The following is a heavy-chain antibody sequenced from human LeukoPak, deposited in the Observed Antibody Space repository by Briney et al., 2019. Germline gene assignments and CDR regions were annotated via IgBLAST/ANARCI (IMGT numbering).Heavy chain of an antibody. Sequence: SETLSLTCTVSGDSISNYYWSWIRQPPGKGLEWIGYIYYSGSTNYNPSLKSRVTISVDTSKNQFSLKLSSVTPADTAVYFCARWGSGTSPFDDWGQGTLVTVSS. V-gene: IGHV4-59*12. J-gene: IGHJ4*02. D-gene: IGHD3-16*01. CDR1: GDSISNYY. CDR3: ARWGSGTSPFDD. CDR2: IYYSGST.